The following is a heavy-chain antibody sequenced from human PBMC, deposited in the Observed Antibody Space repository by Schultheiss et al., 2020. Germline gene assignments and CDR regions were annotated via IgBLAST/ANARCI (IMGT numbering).Heavy chain of an antibody. Sequence: SGPTLVKPTQTLTLTCTFSGFSLSTSGVGVGRIRQPPGKALEWLALIYWDDDKRYSPSLKSRLTITKDTSKNQVVLTMTNMDPVDTATYYCARIPGGWYFDYWGQGTLVTVSS. CDR1: GFSLSTSGVG. CDR3: ARIPGGWYFDY. V-gene: IGHV2-5*02. J-gene: IGHJ4*02. CDR2: IYWDDDK. D-gene: IGHD6-19*01.